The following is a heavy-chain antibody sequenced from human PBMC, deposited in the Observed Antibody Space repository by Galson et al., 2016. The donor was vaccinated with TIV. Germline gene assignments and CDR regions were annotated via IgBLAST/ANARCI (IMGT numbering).Heavy chain of an antibody. CDR3: ARDRPSGLFDH. V-gene: IGHV4-39*07. D-gene: IGHD1-26*01. CDR2: MYYTGRT. Sequence: LSLTCTVSGGSVISGDYHWGWIRQHPGKGLEWIGSMYYTGRTYYNPSLRGRVAISIDTSKNQFSLKLRSMTAADTAVYYCARDRPSGLFDHWGQGTQVTVSS. CDR1: GGSVISGDYH. J-gene: IGHJ4*02.